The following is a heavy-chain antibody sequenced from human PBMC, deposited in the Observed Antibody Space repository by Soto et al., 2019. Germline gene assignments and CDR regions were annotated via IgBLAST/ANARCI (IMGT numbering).Heavy chain of an antibody. D-gene: IGHD1-1*01. V-gene: IGHV3-23*01. CDR1: GFTFSSYA. Sequence: EVQLLESGGGLVQPGGSLRLSCAASGFTFSSYAMSWVRQAPGKGLEWVSAISGSGGSTYYADSVKGRFTISRDNSKNTLYLQMNSLRAEDTAVYYCAKASTTGTTHYYYYGMDVWGQGTTVTVSS. CDR3: AKASTTGTTHYYYYGMDV. CDR2: ISGSGGST. J-gene: IGHJ6*02.